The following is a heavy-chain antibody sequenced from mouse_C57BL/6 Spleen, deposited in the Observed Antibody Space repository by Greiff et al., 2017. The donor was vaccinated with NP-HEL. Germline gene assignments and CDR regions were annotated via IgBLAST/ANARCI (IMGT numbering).Heavy chain of an antibody. CDR1: GYTFTSYW. CDR3: ARRYYVSFYAMDY. Sequence: VQLQQSGAELVRPGTSVKLSCKASGYTFTSYWMHWVKQRPGQGLEWIGVIDPSDSYTNYNQKFKGKATLTVDTSSSTAYMQRSSLTSEDSAVYYVARRYYVSFYAMDYWGQVTSVTVSS. V-gene: IGHV1-59*01. J-gene: IGHJ4*01. D-gene: IGHD1-1*01. CDR2: IDPSDSYT.